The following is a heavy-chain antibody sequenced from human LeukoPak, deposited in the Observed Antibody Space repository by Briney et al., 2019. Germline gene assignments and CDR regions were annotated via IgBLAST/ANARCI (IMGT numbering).Heavy chain of an antibody. V-gene: IGHV1-2*02. J-gene: IGHJ5*02. Sequence: ASVKVSCQASGYTFTGYYMHWVRQAPGQGLEWMGWIYPKSGGTNSAQKFQGRVTMTRDTSISTAYMELSRLKFDDTAVYYCARVSTSGYRDWLDPWGQGTLVTVSS. CDR3: ARVSTSGYRDWLDP. D-gene: IGHD3-9*01. CDR1: GYTFTGYY. CDR2: IYPKSGGT.